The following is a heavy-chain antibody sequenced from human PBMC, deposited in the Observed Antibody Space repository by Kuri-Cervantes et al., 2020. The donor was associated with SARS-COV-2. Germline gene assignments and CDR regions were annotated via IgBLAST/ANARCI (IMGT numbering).Heavy chain of an antibody. V-gene: IGHV3-30*03. J-gene: IGHJ4*02. D-gene: IGHD3-3*01. CDR1: GFTFSSYS. CDR3: ARGDFWSGYYYDY. Sequence: GESLKISCAASGFTFSSYSMNWVRQAPGKGLEWVAVISYDGSNKYYADSVKGRFTISRDNSKNTLYLQMNSLRAEDTAVYYCARGDFWSGYYYDYWGQGTLVTVSS. CDR2: ISYDGSNK.